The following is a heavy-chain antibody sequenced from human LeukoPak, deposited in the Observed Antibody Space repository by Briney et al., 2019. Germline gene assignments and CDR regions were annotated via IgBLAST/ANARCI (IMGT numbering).Heavy chain of an antibody. D-gene: IGHD6-19*01. J-gene: IGHJ4*02. Sequence: SETLSLTCTVSGGSISRSSYYWGWIRQPPGKGLEWIGSIYYSGSTYYNPSLKSRVTIAGDTSKNQFSLKLSSVTAADTAVYYCARAGSSGWGDFDYWGQGTLVTVSS. CDR1: GGSISRSSYY. V-gene: IGHV4-39*07. CDR3: ARAGSSGWGDFDY. CDR2: IYYSGST.